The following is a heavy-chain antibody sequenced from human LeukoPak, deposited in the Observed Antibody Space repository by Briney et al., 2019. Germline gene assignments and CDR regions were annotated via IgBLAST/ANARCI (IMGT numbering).Heavy chain of an antibody. J-gene: IGHJ4*02. CDR3: AKDLWGFVEVAAILDY. D-gene: IGHD2-15*01. CDR2: IGGSGGVT. CDR1: GFSFSNYE. Sequence: GGSLRLSCAASGFSFSNYEMSWVRQAPGKGLEWVSGIGGSGGVTDHADSVKGRFTISRDNSKNTLYLQMNSLRAEDTAVYYCAKDLWGFVEVAAILDYWGQGTLVTVSS. V-gene: IGHV3-23*01.